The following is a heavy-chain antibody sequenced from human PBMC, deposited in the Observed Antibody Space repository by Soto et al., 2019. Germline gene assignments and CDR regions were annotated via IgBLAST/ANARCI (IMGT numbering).Heavy chain of an antibody. CDR2: IYHSGST. Sequence: SETLSLTCAVSGGAISSSNWWSWVSQPPGMGLEWSGEIYHSGSTNYNPSLKSRVTISVDKSKNQFYAKLSSGTAADTALYYYASGGSRSFYYFDYWSQGTLVSVS. CDR1: GGAISSSNW. CDR3: ASGGSRSFYYFDY. D-gene: IGHD6-6*01. J-gene: IGHJ4*02. V-gene: IGHV4-4*02.